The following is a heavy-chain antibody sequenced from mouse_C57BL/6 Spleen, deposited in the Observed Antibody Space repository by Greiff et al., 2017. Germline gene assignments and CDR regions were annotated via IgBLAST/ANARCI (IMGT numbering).Heavy chain of an antibody. Sequence: VKLMESGAELMKPGASVKLSCKATGYTFTGYWIEWVKQTPGHGLEWIGEILPGSGCTNYTEKFKGKATFTADTSSNTAYMQLSSLTTEDSAIYYYASHGFLTDWGQGTTLTVSS. CDR2: ILPGSGCT. J-gene: IGHJ2*01. CDR3: ASHGFLTD. D-gene: IGHD1-1*01. V-gene: IGHV1-9*01. CDR1: GYTFTGYW.